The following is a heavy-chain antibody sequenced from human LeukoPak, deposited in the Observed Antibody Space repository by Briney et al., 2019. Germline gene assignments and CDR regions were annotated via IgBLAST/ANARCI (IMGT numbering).Heavy chain of an antibody. CDR3: ASGPGRGGY. CDR1: GGSISSYY. V-gene: IGHV4-59*08. J-gene: IGHJ4*02. Sequence: SETLSLTRTDSGGSISSYYWSWIRQPPGKGLEWMGYIYYAGRTNYNPSLKSRVTISIDTSKNQFSLELSSVTAADTAVYYCASGPGRGGYWGQGTLVTVSS. CDR2: IYYAGRT. D-gene: IGHD3-16*01.